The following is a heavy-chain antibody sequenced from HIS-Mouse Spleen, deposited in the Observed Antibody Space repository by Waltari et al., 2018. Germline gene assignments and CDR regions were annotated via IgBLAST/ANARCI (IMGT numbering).Heavy chain of an antibody. CDR3: AKVIYNSSGWYYFDY. D-gene: IGHD6-19*01. CDR1: GFTFDDYA. V-gene: IGHV3-9*01. Sequence: EVQLVESGGGLVQPGRSLRLSCAASGFTFDDYAMHWVRQAPGKGLGWVSGVSWNSGSIGYADSVKGRFTISRDNAKNSLYLQMNSLRAEDTALYYCAKVIYNSSGWYYFDYWGQGTLVTVSS. CDR2: VSWNSGSI. J-gene: IGHJ4*02.